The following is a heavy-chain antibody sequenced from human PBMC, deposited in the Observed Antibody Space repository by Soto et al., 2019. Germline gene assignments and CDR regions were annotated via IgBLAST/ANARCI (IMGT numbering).Heavy chain of an antibody. D-gene: IGHD6-19*01. Sequence: QVQLVESGGGVVQPGRSLRLSCAASGFTFSSYAMHWFRQAPRKRLEGVAVISYDGSNKYYADSVKRRFTISRDNYKNTLYLQMNSLRAADTAVYYCASDRVRSRIAVAGHFDYVGKGPLVTVSS. CDR1: GFTFSSYA. V-gene: IGHV3-30-3*01. CDR2: ISYDGSNK. CDR3: ASDRVRSRIAVAGHFDY. J-gene: IGHJ4*02.